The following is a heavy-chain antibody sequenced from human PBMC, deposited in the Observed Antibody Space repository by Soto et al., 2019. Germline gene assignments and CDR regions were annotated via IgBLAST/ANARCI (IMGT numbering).Heavy chain of an antibody. CDR2: ISYDGSNK. CDR3: AKGGPADFWSGYRFDY. Sequence: QVQLVESGGGVVQPGRSLRLSCAASGFTFSSYGMHWVRQAPGKGLEWVAVISYDGSNKYYADSVKGRFTISRDNSKNTLYLQRNALRAEDTAVYYCAKGGPADFWSGYRFDYWGQGTLVTVSS. CDR1: GFTFSSYG. D-gene: IGHD3-3*01. V-gene: IGHV3-30*18. J-gene: IGHJ4*02.